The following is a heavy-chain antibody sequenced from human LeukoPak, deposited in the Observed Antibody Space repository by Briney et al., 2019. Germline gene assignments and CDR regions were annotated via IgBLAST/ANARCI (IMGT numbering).Heavy chain of an antibody. CDR2: IYTSGST. CDR3: ARQDVVVVAAFDY. V-gene: IGHV4-61*02. CDR1: GGSISSGSYY. J-gene: IGHJ4*02. Sequence: SETLSLTCTVSGGSISSGSYYWSWIRQPAGKGLEWIGRIYTSGSTNYNPSLKSRVTISVDTSKNQFSLKLSSVTAADTAVYYCARQDVVVVAAFDYWGQGTLVTVSS. D-gene: IGHD2-15*01.